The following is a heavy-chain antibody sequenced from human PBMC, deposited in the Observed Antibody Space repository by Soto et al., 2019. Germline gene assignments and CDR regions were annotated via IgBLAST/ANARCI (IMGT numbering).Heavy chain of an antibody. V-gene: IGHV3-74*01. D-gene: IGHD3-10*01. CDR1: GFTFSSYL. Sequence: GGSLRLSCAASGFTFSSYLMHWVRTATGKGLVWVSRINSDGSSTSYADSVKGRFTISRDNAKNTLYLQMNSLRAEDTAVYYCAREGHSDYYGSGSPLNWFDPWGQGTLVTVSS. J-gene: IGHJ5*02. CDR3: AREGHSDYYGSGSPLNWFDP. CDR2: INSDGSST.